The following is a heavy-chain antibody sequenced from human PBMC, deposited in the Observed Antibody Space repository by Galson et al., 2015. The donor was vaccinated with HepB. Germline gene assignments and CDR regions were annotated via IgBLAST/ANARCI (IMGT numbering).Heavy chain of an antibody. CDR3: TRQIDC. V-gene: IGHV5-10-1*01. J-gene: IGHJ4*02. CDR2: IDPGDSYI. CDR1: GYDFANYW. Sequence: QSGAEVKKPGESLRISCKGSGYDFANYWITWVRQMPGKGLEWMGKIDPGDSYIKYSPSFEGHVTFSVDKSTSTAYLQWNSLKALDTAIYYCTRQIDCWGQGTLVTVSS.